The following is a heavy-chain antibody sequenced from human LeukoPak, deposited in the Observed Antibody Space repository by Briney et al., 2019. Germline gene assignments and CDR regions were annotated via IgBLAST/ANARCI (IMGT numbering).Heavy chain of an antibody. Sequence: SVKVSCKASGGTFSSYAISWVRQAPGQGLEWMGGIIPIFGTANYAQKFQGRVTITTDESTSTAYMELSSLRSEDTAVYYCARDVGGEAVAGTGDYWGQGTLVTVSS. CDR3: ARDVGGEAVAGTGDY. V-gene: IGHV1-69*05. D-gene: IGHD6-19*01. J-gene: IGHJ4*02. CDR1: GGTFSSYA. CDR2: IIPIFGTA.